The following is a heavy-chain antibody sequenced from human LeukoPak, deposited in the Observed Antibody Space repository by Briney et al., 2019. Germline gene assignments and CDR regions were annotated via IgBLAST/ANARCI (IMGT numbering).Heavy chain of an antibody. CDR2: IYYSGST. Sequence: PSETLSLTCTVSGGSISSYYWSWIRQPPGKGLEWIGYIYYSGSTNYNPSLKSRVTISVDTSKNQFSLKLSSVTAADTAVYYCVYYDSSSGAFDIWGQGTMVTVSS. CDR1: GGSISSYY. V-gene: IGHV4-59*01. CDR3: VYYDSSSGAFDI. D-gene: IGHD3-22*01. J-gene: IGHJ3*02.